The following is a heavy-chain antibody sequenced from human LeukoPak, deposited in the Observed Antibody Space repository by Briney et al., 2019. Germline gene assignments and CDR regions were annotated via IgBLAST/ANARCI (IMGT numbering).Heavy chain of an antibody. CDR1: GFTFSSYG. V-gene: IGHV3-30*02. D-gene: IGHD4-11*01. CDR3: ASHYKTTGSNPQPDY. Sequence: PGGSLRLSCAASGFTFSSYGMHWVRQAPGRGLEWVAFLRYDGSNKYYADSVKGRFTISRDNSKNTLYLQMNSLRGEDTAVYYCASHYKTTGSNPQPDYWGQGTLVTVSS. J-gene: IGHJ4*02. CDR2: LRYDGSNK.